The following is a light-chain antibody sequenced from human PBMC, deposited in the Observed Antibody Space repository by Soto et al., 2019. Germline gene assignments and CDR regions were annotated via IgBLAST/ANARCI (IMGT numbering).Light chain of an antibody. J-gene: IGKJ5*01. Sequence: EIVLTQSPGTPSLSPGERATLSCRASQSVSSSSLAWYQQRPGQAPRLLIYGASSRATGIPDRFSGSGSGTDFTLTISRLEPEDFAVYYCQQYVSSVLTFGHGTRLEIK. CDR1: QSVSSSS. V-gene: IGKV3-20*01. CDR3: QQYVSSVLT. CDR2: GAS.